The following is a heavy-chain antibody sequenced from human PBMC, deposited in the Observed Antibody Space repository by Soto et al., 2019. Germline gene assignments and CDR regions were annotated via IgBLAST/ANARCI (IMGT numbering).Heavy chain of an antibody. CDR1: GGTFSSYA. CDR3: ARDVIAAAGLFDY. V-gene: IGHV1-69*13. J-gene: IGHJ4*02. Sequence: SVKVSCKASGGTFSSYAISWVRQAPGQGLEWMGGIIPIFGTANYAQKFQGRVTITADESTSTAYMELSSLRSEDTAVYYCARDVIAAAGLFDYWGQGTLVTVSS. D-gene: IGHD6-13*01. CDR2: IIPIFGTA.